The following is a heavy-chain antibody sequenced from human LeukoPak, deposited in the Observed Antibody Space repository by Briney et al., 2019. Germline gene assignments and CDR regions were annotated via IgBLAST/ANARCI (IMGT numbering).Heavy chain of an antibody. CDR3: ARRRSRGWYYGSGRLNWFDP. CDR2: IYYSGDT. D-gene: IGHD3-10*01. Sequence: SETLSLTCTVSGGSISPYYWSWIRQPPGRGLEWIGYIYYSGDTAYNPSLRSRVTISVDTSKNQFSLKLSSVTAADTAVYYCARRRSRGWYYGSGRLNWFDPWGQGTLVTVSS. V-gene: IGHV4-59*12. J-gene: IGHJ5*02. CDR1: GGSISPYY.